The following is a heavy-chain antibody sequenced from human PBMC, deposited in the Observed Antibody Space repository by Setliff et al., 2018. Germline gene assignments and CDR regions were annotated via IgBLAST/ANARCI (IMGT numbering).Heavy chain of an antibody. CDR2: ISPYSGNT. J-gene: IGHJ4*02. V-gene: IGHV1-18*01. CDR3: SRLVRYCTTTTCQRASGDDY. CDR1: GYTFTNYG. Sequence: GASVKVSCKASGYTFTNYGVTWVRQAPGQGPEWMGWISPYSGNTYYAPELQGRVTLTTDTSTTTAYLELRSLTSDDTAVYYCSRLVRYCTTTTCQRASGDDYWGQGTLVTVSS. D-gene: IGHD2-8*01.